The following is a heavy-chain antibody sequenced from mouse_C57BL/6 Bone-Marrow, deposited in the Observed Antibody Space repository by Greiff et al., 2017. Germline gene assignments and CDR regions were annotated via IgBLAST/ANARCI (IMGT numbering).Heavy chain of an antibody. J-gene: IGHJ2*01. Sequence: QVQLKESGAELVRPGASVTLSCKASGYTFTDYEMHWVKQTPVHGLEWIGAIDPETGGTAYNQKFKGKAILTADKSSSTAYMELRSLTSEDSAVYYCTRGGDSTTVVADYWGQGTTLTVSS. CDR1: GYTFTDYE. CDR3: TRGGDSTTVVADY. D-gene: IGHD1-1*01. CDR2: IDPETGGT. V-gene: IGHV1-15*01.